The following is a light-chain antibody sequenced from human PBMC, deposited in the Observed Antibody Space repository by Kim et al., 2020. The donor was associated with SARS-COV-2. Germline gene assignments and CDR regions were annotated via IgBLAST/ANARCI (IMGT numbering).Light chain of an antibody. CDR3: STYTTSVL. CDR1: NSDVGGRKY. Sequence: SPGQSITISCTGTNSDVGGRKYVSWYQHRPGKAPKLLIYDVFQRPSGISDRFSGSKSGNTASLTISGLQTEDEAYYYCSTYTTSVLFGGGTQLTVL. CDR2: DVF. J-gene: IGLJ2*01. V-gene: IGLV2-14*03.